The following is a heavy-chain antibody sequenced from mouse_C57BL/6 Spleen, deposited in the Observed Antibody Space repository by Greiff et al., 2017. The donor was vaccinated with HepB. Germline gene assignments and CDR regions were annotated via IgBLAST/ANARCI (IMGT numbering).Heavy chain of an antibody. J-gene: IGHJ4*01. Sequence: VKLQESGPELVKPGASVKISCKASGYAFSSSWMNWVKQRPGKGLEWIGRIYPGDGDTNYNGKFKGKATLTADKSTSTAYMQHSSLTSEDSADYFCASATTLVEGMDYWGQGTSVTGSS. CDR1: GYAFSSSW. CDR3: ASATTLVEGMDY. V-gene: IGHV1-82*01. D-gene: IGHD1-1*01. CDR2: IYPGDGDT.